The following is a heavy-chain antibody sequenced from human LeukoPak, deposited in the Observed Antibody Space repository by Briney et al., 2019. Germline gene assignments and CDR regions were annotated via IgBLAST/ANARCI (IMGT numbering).Heavy chain of an antibody. D-gene: IGHD5-12*01. V-gene: IGHV4-59*08. J-gene: IGHJ4*02. CDR1: GGSISSYY. Sequence: SETLPLTCTVSGGSISSYYWSWIRQPPGKGLEWIGYIYYSGSTNYNPSLKSRVTISVDTSKNQFSLKLSSVTAADTAVYYCARHGGYDSNLDYWGQGTLVTVSS. CDR2: IYYSGST. CDR3: ARHGGYDSNLDY.